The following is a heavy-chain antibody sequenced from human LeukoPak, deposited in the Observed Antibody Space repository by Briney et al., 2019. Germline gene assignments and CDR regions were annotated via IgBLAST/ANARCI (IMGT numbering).Heavy chain of an antibody. V-gene: IGHV4-39*01. CDR3: ASGYAYYFDY. CDR1: GGSISSSSYY. D-gene: IGHD5-12*01. CDR2: IYYSGST. Sequence: SETLSLTCTVSGGSISSSSYYWGWIRQPPGKGLEWIGSIYYSGSTYYNPSLKSRVTISVDTSKNQFSLRLSSVTAADTAVYSCASGYAYYFDYWGQGTLVTVSS. J-gene: IGHJ4*02.